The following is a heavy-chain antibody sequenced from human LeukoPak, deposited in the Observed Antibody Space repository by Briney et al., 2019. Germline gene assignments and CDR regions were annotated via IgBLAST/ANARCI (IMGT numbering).Heavy chain of an antibody. J-gene: IGHJ4*02. Sequence: SVKVSCKASGGTFSSYTISWVRQAPGQGLEWMGRIIPILGIANYAQKFQGRVTITADKSTSTAYMELSSLRSEDTAVYYCARDRDGYSLNFDYWGQGTLVTVSP. D-gene: IGHD5-24*01. V-gene: IGHV1-69*04. CDR3: ARDRDGYSLNFDY. CDR2: IIPILGIA. CDR1: GGTFSSYT.